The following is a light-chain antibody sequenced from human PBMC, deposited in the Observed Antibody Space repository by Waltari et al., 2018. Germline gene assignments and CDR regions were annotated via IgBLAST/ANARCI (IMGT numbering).Light chain of an antibody. CDR2: RAS. CDR1: QSVTSNY. Sequence: EIVLTQSPGTLALSPGERATLSCRASQSVTSNYLVWYQQKPGQAPRLLVYRASSRFTGIPDRFSGSGSGTEFSLTISRVEPEDFAVYYCQQLGSSPWTFGQGTRIEIK. CDR3: QQLGSSPWT. V-gene: IGKV3-20*01. J-gene: IGKJ1*01.